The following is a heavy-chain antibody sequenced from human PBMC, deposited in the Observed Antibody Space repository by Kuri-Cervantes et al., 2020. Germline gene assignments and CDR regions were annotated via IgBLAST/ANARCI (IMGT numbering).Heavy chain of an antibody. CDR1: GFTFSSYS. D-gene: IGHD2-15*01. Sequence: GGSLRLSCAASGFTFSSYSMHWVRQAPGKGLEWVAFIRSDGSNKYYADSVKGRFTISRDNSKNTMYLQMNSLRAEDTAIYYCAKGSGGWSFDFRGQGTMVTVSS. CDR2: IRSDGSNK. J-gene: IGHJ3*01. CDR3: AKGSGGWSFDF. V-gene: IGHV3-30*02.